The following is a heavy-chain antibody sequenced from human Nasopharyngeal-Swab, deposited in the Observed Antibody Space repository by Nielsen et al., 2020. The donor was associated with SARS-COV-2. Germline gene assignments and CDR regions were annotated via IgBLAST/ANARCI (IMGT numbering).Heavy chain of an antibody. CDR2: IYTGGSNT. CDR1: GFTFSSYA. CDR3: AKGLADYGEDAFDI. J-gene: IGHJ3*02. Sequence: GESLKISCAASGFTFSSYAMSWVRQAPGKGLEWVSLIYTGGSNTYYADSVKGRFTTSRDNSKNTLYLQMNSLRGEDTAVYYCAKGLADYGEDAFDIWGQGTMVTVSS. V-gene: IGHV3-23*03. D-gene: IGHD3-16*01.